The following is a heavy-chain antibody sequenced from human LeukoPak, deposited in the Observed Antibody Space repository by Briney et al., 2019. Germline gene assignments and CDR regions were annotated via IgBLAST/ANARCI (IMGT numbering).Heavy chain of an antibody. J-gene: IGHJ4*02. CDR3: ARANLWFGTRTAGYFDY. CDR1: GGSISSYY. CDR2: IYYSGST. Sequence: SETLSLTCTVSGGSISSYYRSWIRQPPGKGLEWIGYIYYSGSTNYNPSLKSRVTISVDTSKNQFSLKLSSVTAADTAVYYCARANLWFGTRTAGYFDYWGQGTLVTVSS. D-gene: IGHD3-10*01. V-gene: IGHV4-59*01.